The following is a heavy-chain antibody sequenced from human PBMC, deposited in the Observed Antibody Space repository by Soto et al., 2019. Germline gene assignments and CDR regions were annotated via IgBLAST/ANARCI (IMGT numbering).Heavy chain of an antibody. D-gene: IGHD4-17*01. J-gene: IGHJ3*01. CDR3: ASRLTLATTAGDAFDL. CDR1: SVSIINYY. V-gene: IGHV4-59*01. Sequence: QVQLQESGPGLVKPSETLSLTCTVSSVSIINYYWSWIRQPQGKGLEWIGFIYYSGSTNYNSFLKSRVTMSVDMSRQQLSLNMHSAAAAHTAVYYCASRLTLATTAGDAFDLRGKVTMVTVAS. CDR2: IYYSGST.